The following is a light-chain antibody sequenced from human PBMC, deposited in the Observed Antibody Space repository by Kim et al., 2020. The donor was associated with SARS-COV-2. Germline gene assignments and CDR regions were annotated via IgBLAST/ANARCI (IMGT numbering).Light chain of an antibody. V-gene: IGKV1-39*01. J-gene: IGKJ4*01. CDR3: QQSYSTPLT. CDR2: AAS. CDR1: QSSSRY. Sequence: VGDRVTSTGRERQSSSRYLNGDQQKPAKATKVLIYAASSLQSGVPSRCSGSGSGTEFTLTISSLQTEDVATYYCQQSYSTPLTLGGGTKVDIK.